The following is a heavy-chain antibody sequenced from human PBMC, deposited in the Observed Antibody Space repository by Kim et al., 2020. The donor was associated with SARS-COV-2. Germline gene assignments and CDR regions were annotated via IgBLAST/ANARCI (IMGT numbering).Heavy chain of an antibody. CDR1: GFTFSSYW. D-gene: IGHD2-2*01. J-gene: IGHJ6*02. CDR3: VRGCSSTSCYPHLYYYYGMDV. Sequence: VGSLRLSCAASGFTFSSYWMTWVRQAPGKGLEWVANIRQDGSEKYYVHSVKGRFTISRDNAKNSLYLQMNSLRAEDTAVYYCVRGCSSTSCYPHLYYYYGMDVWGQGTTVTVSS. V-gene: IGHV3-7*04. CDR2: IRQDGSEK.